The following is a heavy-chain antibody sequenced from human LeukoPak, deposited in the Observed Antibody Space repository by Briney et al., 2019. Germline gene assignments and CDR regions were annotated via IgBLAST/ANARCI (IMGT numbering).Heavy chain of an antibody. CDR2: IYHSGST. D-gene: IGHD2-15*01. J-gene: IGHJ6*03. CDR3: ARANQYCSGGSCYSAYYYYYMDV. CDR1: GYSISSGYY. Sequence: SETLSLTCTVSGYSISSGYYWGWIRQPPGEGLEWIGSIYHSGSTYYNPSLKSRVTISVDTSKNQFSLKLSSVTAADTAVYYCARANQYCSGGSCYSAYYYYYMDVWGKGTTVTVSS. V-gene: IGHV4-38-2*02.